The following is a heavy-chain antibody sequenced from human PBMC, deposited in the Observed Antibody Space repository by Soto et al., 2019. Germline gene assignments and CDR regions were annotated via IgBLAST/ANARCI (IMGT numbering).Heavy chain of an antibody. J-gene: IGHJ6*02. V-gene: IGHV1-18*01. CDR1: GYTFTRSG. CDR3: AREGVAPYYYYGMDV. Sequence: VASVKVSCKASGYTFTRSGISWVRQAPGQGLEWMGWISTYNGDTNYARTFQGRVTMTTDTSTSTVHMEVRSLRSDDTAVYYCAREGVAPYYYYGMDVWGQGTPVTVSS. CDR2: ISTYNGDT. D-gene: IGHD5-12*01.